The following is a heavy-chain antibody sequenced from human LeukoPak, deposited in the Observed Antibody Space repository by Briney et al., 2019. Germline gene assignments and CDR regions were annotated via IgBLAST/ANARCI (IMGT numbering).Heavy chain of an antibody. D-gene: IGHD3-22*01. J-gene: IGHJ4*02. CDR3: AREQYYYDSSGYYRCFYY. V-gene: IGHV1-46*01. CDR2: INPSGGST. CDR1: GYTFTSYY. Sequence: ASVKISCKASGYTFTSYYTHWVRQAPGQGLEWMGIINPSGGSTSYAQKFQGRVTMTRDTSTSTVYMELSSLRSEDTAVYYCAREQYYYDSSGYYRCFYYWGQGTLVTVSS.